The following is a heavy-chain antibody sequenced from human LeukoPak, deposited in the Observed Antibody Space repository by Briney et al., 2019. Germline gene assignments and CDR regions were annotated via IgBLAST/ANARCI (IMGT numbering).Heavy chain of an antibody. CDR3: ARGGSSSSPFDY. CDR1: GFTFSSYS. D-gene: IGHD6-6*01. J-gene: IGHJ4*02. Sequence: GGSLRLSCAASGFTFSSYSMNWVRQAPGKGLEWVSSISSSSSYIYYADSVKGRFTISRDNAKNSLYLQMNSLRAEDTAVYYCARGGSSSSPFDYWGQGTLVTVSS. V-gene: IGHV3-21*01. CDR2: ISSSSSYI.